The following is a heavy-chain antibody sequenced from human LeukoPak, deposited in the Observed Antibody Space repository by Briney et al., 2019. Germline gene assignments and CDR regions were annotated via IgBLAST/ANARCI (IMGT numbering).Heavy chain of an antibody. D-gene: IGHD4-11*01. Sequence: SETLSLTCTVSGGSISSSSYYWGWIRQPPGKGLEWIGSIYYSGSTYYNPSLKGRVTISVDTSKNQFSLKLSSVTAADTAVYYCASLLNYVNWFDPWGQGTLVTVSS. CDR2: IYYSGST. CDR1: GGSISSSSYY. J-gene: IGHJ5*02. CDR3: ASLLNYVNWFDP. V-gene: IGHV4-39*01.